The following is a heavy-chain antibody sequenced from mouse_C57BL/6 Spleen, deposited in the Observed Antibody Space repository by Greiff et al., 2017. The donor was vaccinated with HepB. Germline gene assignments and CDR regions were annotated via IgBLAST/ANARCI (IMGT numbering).Heavy chain of an antibody. J-gene: IGHJ2*01. D-gene: IGHD2-1*01. CDR3: ARKRTYGNLDY. Sequence: VQLQQSGPELVKPGASVKLSCKASGYTFTSYDINWVKQRPGQGLEWIGWIYPGDGSTKYNEKFKGKATLTVDTSSSTAYMELHSLTSEDSAVYCCARKRTYGNLDYWGQGTTLTVSS. CDR2: IYPGDGST. CDR1: GYTFTSYD. V-gene: IGHV1-85*01.